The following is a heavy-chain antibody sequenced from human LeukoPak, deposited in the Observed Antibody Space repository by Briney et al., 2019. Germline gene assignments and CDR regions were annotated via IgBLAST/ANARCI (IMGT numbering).Heavy chain of an antibody. Sequence: GGSLRLSCAASGFTVSSNYMSWVRQAPGKGLEWVSVIYSGGSTCYADSVKGRFTISRDNSKNTLYLQMNSLRAEDTAVYYCARVRTIVGSFDYWGQGTLVTVSS. CDR1: GFTVSSNY. CDR2: IYSGGST. J-gene: IGHJ4*02. CDR3: ARVRTIVGSFDY. D-gene: IGHD3-22*01. V-gene: IGHV3-66*02.